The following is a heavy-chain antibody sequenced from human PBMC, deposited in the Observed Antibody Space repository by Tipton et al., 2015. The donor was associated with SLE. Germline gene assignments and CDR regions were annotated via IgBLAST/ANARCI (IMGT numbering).Heavy chain of an antibody. D-gene: IGHD4-17*01. J-gene: IGHJ4*02. CDR3: ARGEITVTVFDQ. CDR2: IYHTGST. Sequence: TLSLTCTVSGGSISSGASSWSWIRQPPGKGLEWMGYIYHTGSTYNNPSLKSRVTISVDTSKNQFSLKLSSVTAADTAVYYCARGEITVTVFDQWGQGTLVTVSS. V-gene: IGHV4-30-2*01. CDR1: GGSISSGASS.